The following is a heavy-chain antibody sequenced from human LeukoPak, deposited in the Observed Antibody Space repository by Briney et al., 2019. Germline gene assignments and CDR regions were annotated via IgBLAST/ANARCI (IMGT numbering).Heavy chain of an antibody. D-gene: IGHD3-22*01. CDR2: ISYSGNT. CDR1: GGSISSGDYY. Sequence: SQTLSLTCAVSGGSISSGDYYWSWIRQPPGKGLEWIGYISYSGNTYNNPSLKSRVTISVDTSKNQFSLKLSSVTAADTAVYFCARVYYDSSGLAQFDYWGQGTLATVSS. CDR3: ARVYYDSSGLAQFDY. J-gene: IGHJ4*02. V-gene: IGHV4-30-4*01.